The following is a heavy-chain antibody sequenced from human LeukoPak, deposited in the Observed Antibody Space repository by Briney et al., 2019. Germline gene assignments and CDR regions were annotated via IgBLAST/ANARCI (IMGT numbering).Heavy chain of an antibody. V-gene: IGHV3-30*02. CDR2: IRYDGSNK. J-gene: IGHJ4*02. CDR3: SVYSYFDS. D-gene: IGHD2-21*01. CDR1: GFTFSSYG. Sequence: GGSLRLSCAASGFTFSSYGMHWVRQAPGKGLEWVAFIRYDGSNKYYADSVKGRFTIPRDNSKNTLYLQMNGLRAEDTAVYYCSVYSYFDSGGQGTLVTSSS.